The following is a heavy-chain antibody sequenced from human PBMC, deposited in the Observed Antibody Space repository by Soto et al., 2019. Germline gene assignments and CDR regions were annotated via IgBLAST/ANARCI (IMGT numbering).Heavy chain of an antibody. CDR3: ASKRNLDY. J-gene: IGHJ4*02. CDR2: ISYDGSNK. Sequence: QVQLVESGGGVVQPGRSLRLSCAASGFTFSSYAMHWVRQAPGKGLEWVAVISYDGSNKYYADSVKGRFTISRDNSKNTLYLQMNILRAEDTAVYYCASKRNLDYWGQGTLVTVSS. V-gene: IGHV3-30-3*01. CDR1: GFTFSSYA.